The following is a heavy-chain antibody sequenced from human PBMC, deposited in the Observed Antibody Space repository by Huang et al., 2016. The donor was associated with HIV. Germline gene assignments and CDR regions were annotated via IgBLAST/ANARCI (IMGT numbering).Heavy chain of an antibody. D-gene: IGHD6-13*01. CDR2: VYQGGST. J-gene: IGHJ4*02. V-gene: IGHV4-39*01. CDR1: GDFISSTNYY. Sequence: QLQLQESGPGQVKPSETLSLTCTVSGDFISSTNYYWGWIRQSPGKGLEWVGSVYQGGSTNYTPSLKSGVTLSVDTSRNQFSLRLNSVTAADTAVYYCASQHIGAAATWFWGRGTQVAVSS. CDR3: ASQHIGAAATWF.